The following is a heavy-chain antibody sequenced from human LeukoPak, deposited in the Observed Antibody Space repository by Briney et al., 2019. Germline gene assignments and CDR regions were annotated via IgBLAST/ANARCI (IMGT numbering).Heavy chain of an antibody. J-gene: IGHJ6*03. CDR1: GFTFSSYS. D-gene: IGHD5-12*01. CDR2: ISSSSSTI. V-gene: IGHV3-48*02. Sequence: GGSLGLSCAASGFTFSSYSMNWVRQAPGKGLEWVSYISSSSSTIYYADSVKGRFTISRDNAKNSLYLQMNSLRDEDTAVYYCARALPTVIVATINYMDVWGKGTTVTVSS. CDR3: ARALPTVIVATINYMDV.